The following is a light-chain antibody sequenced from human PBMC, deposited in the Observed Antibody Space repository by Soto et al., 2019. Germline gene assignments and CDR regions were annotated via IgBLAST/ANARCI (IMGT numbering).Light chain of an antibody. V-gene: IGLV2-14*01. CDR3: SSYTSSSTPHVV. J-gene: IGLJ2*01. CDR1: GSDVGGYNY. CDR2: EVS. Sequence: QSALTQPASVSGSPGQSITISCTGTGSDVGGYNYVSWYQHHPGKAPKLMIYEVSNRPSGVSNRFSGSKSGNTASLTISGLQAEDEADYYCSSYTSSSTPHVVCGGGTKVTVL.